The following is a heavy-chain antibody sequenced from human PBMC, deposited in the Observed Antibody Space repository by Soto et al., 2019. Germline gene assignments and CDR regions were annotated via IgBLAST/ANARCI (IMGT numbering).Heavy chain of an antibody. Sequence: EVQLLESGGHLVQPGGSQRLSCTPSGISFSTYAMSWVRQAPGKGLEWVSGISGSGGHTYYADSVKGRFTISRDSSTNTLYLQMNSLRAEDTAVYYCAKEGSYMGGAFDIWGPGTMVTVSS. J-gene: IGHJ3*02. CDR2: ISGSGGHT. V-gene: IGHV3-23*01. D-gene: IGHD3-16*01. CDR3: AKEGSYMGGAFDI. CDR1: GISFSTYA.